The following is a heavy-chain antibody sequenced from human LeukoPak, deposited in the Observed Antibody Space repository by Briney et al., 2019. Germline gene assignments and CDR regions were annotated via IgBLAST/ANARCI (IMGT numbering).Heavy chain of an antibody. J-gene: IGHJ4*02. CDR2: VRQDGSEK. CDR3: ARDYYASGSHDY. Sequence: TGGSLRLSCAASGFTFSSYWMTWVRQAPGKGLEWVANVRQDGSEKSYVGSVKGRFTISRDNAKNSLYLQMNSLRVEDTAVYHCARDYYASGSHDYWGQGTLVTVSA. CDR1: GFTFSSYW. V-gene: IGHV3-7*04. D-gene: IGHD3-10*01.